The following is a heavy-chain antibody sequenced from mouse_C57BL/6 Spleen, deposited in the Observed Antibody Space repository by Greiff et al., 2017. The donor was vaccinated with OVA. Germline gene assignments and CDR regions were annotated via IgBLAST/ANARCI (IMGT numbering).Heavy chain of an antibody. CDR2: INPNNGGT. CDR3: ARGRVYYGSSFDY. D-gene: IGHD2-1*01. CDR1: GYTFTDYN. J-gene: IGHJ2*01. V-gene: IGHV1-22*01. Sequence: VQLQQSGPELVKPGASVKMSCKASGYTFTDYNMHWVKQSHGKSLEWIGYINPNNGGTSYNQKFKGKATLTVNKSSSTAYMELRSLTSEDSAVXYCARGRVYYGSSFDYWGQGTTLTVSS.